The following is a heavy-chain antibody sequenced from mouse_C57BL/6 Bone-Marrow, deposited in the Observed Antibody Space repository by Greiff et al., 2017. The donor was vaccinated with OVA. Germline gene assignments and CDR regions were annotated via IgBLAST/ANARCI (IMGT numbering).Heavy chain of an antibody. V-gene: IGHV1-74*01. CDR2: IHPSDSDT. CDR1: GYTFTSYW. CDR3: AEGINYYGSRRGYWYFDV. J-gene: IGHJ1*03. Sequence: VQLQQPGAELVKPGASVKVSCKASGYTFTSYWMHWVKQRPGQGLEWIGRIHPSDSDTNYNQKFKGKATLTVDKSSSTAYMQLSSLTSEDSAVYYCAEGINYYGSRRGYWYFDVWGTGTTVTVSS. D-gene: IGHD1-1*01.